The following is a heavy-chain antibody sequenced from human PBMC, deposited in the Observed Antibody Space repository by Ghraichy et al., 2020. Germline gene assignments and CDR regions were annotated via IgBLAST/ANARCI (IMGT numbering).Heavy chain of an antibody. CDR3: ASTIAVVAADDY. D-gene: IGHD2-15*01. Sequence: GGSLRLSCEASGFTFSRFWMAWIRQAPGKGLEWVASIKHDGSEKHYVDAVKGRFTISRDNAKDSLSLQMNSLRAEDTAVYYCASTIAVVAADDYWGQGTQVTVSS. CDR2: IKHDGSEK. CDR1: GFTFSRFW. V-gene: IGHV3-7*01. J-gene: IGHJ4*02.